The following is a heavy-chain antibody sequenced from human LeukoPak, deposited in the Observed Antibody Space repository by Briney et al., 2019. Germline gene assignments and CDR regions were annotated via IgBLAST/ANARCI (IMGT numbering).Heavy chain of an antibody. V-gene: IGHV4-59*01. J-gene: IGHJ4*02. D-gene: IGHD3-22*01. CDR3: ARGTLYDSSGQTFDY. CDR1: GGSISSYY. Sequence: SETLSVTCTVSGGSISSYYWSCIRQPPGKGLEWIGYIYYSGSTNYNPSLKSRVTISVYTSKNQFSLKLSSVTAADTAVYYCARGTLYDSSGQTFDYWGQGTLVTVSS. CDR2: IYYSGST.